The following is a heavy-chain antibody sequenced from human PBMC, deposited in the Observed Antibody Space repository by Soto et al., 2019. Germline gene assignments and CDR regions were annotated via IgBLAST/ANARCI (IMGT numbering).Heavy chain of an antibody. CDR1: GFTFSSYS. D-gene: IGHD3-16*01. Sequence: GGSLRLSCAASGFTFSSYSMNWVRQAPGKGLEWVSSISSSSSNIYYADSVKGRFSISRDIAKNTLYLQMTSLRAEDAAIYYCGRTFRDGLLGLDPWGQGTLVTVSS. CDR3: GRTFRDGLLGLDP. J-gene: IGHJ5*02. V-gene: IGHV3-21*01. CDR2: ISSSSSNI.